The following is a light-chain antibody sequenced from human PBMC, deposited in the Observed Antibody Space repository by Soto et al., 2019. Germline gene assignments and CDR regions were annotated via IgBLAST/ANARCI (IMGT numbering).Light chain of an antibody. CDR2: LGS. CDR3: MQAIQTPRT. CDR1: QSLQHNNGNTL. Sequence: EIVMPQSPLSLTVTPGEPASISCKSSQSLQHNNGNTLLDWYMQKPGQSPQLLIYLGSRRAPGAPDRVSGSGSGTDFTLRISTVEADDAAIYYCMQAIQTPRTFGQGTKLEI. J-gene: IGKJ1*01. V-gene: IGKV2-28*01.